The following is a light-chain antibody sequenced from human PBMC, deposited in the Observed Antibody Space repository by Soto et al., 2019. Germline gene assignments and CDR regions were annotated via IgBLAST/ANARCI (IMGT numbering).Light chain of an antibody. J-gene: IGKJ3*01. V-gene: IGKV1-9*01. CDR2: AAS. CDR3: QQLNSYPRGFT. Sequence: IQLTQSPSSLSASVGDRVTITCRASQGISSYLAWYQQKPGKAPKLLIYAASTLQSGVPSRFSGSGSGTDFTLPISSLQHEDFATYYCQQLNSYPRGFTFRPGTKVDIK. CDR1: QGISSY.